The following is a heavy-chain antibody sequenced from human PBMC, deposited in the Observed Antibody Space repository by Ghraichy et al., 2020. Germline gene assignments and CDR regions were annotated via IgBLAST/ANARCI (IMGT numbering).Heavy chain of an antibody. CDR2: VNPNSGGT. D-gene: IGHD3-10*01. J-gene: IGHJ3*01. Sequence: ASVKVSCKASGYIFTAYYIHWVRQAPGQGLEWMGWVNPNSGGTNYAQKFQGRVTMTRDTSISTAYMELTRLTSDDTAMFYCARAPSGLWGPGTMVTVSS. V-gene: IGHV1-2*02. CDR1: GYIFTAYY. CDR3: ARAPSGL.